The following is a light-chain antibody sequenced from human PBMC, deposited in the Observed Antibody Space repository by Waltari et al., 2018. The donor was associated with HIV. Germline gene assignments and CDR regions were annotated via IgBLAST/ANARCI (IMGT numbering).Light chain of an antibody. CDR2: EVS. J-gene: IGLJ2*01. CDR1: SSDIGGYNY. V-gene: IGLV2-14*01. Sequence: QSALTQPASVSGSPGQSIIISCTGTSSDIGGYNYVSWYQQHPGKAPKLMIYEVSYRPSGISNRFSGSKSGNTASLTISGLQADDEADYYCSSYTGSSTLVVFGGGTKLIVL. CDR3: SSYTGSSTLVV.